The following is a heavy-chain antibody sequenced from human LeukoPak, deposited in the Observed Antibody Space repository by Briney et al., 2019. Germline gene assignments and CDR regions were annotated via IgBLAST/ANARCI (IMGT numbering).Heavy chain of an antibody. CDR2: IYGGDST. D-gene: IGHD6-19*01. CDR1: GFTVSSNY. Sequence: GGSLRLSCAASGFTVSSNYMSWVRQAPGKGLEWVSVIYGGDSTYYADSVKGRFTISRDNSKNTLYLQMNSLRAEDTAVYYCASRSAVAAFDYWGQGTLVTVSS. CDR3: ASRSAVAAFDY. V-gene: IGHV3-66*01. J-gene: IGHJ4*02.